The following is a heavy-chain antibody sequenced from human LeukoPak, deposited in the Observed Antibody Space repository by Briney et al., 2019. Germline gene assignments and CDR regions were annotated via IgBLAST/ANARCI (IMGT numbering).Heavy chain of an antibody. CDR3: AREGSRDFWSGPVYYFDY. Sequence: SETLSLTCTVSGGSISNYYWSWIRQPPGKGLEWIGYIHYSGSTYYNPSLTSRVTISIDTSKNQLSLRLSSVTAADTAVYYCAREGSRDFWSGPVYYFDYWGQGTLVTVSS. V-gene: IGHV4-59*01. CDR1: GGSISNYY. CDR2: IHYSGST. D-gene: IGHD3-3*01. J-gene: IGHJ4*02.